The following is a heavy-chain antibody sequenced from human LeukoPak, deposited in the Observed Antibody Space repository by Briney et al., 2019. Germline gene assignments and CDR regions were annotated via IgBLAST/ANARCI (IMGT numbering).Heavy chain of an antibody. CDR2: IYSGGST. D-gene: IGHD3-16*01. J-gene: IGHJ3*02. V-gene: IGHV3-53*01. CDR3: ARVFGRRAFDI. CDR1: GFTVSSNY. Sequence: GGSLRLSCAASGFTVSSNYMSWVRQAPGKGLEWVSVIYSGGSTYYADSVKSRFTISRDNSKNTLYLQMNSLRAEDTAVYYCARVFGRRAFDIWGQGTMVTVSS.